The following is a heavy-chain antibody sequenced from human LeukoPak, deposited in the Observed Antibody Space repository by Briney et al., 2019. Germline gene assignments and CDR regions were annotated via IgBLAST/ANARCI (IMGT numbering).Heavy chain of an antibody. Sequence: ASVKVSCKASGYTFTSYGISWVRQAPGQGLEWMGWISAYNGNTNYAQKLRGRVTMTTDTSTSTAYMELRSLRSDDTAVYYCAREVYCSGGSCCPYYFDYWGQGTLVTVSS. D-gene: IGHD2-15*01. CDR3: AREVYCSGGSCCPYYFDY. V-gene: IGHV1-18*01. CDR1: GYTFTSYG. J-gene: IGHJ4*02. CDR2: ISAYNGNT.